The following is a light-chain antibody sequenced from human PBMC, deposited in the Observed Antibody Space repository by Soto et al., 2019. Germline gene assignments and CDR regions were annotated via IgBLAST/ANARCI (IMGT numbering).Light chain of an antibody. J-gene: IGKJ1*01. V-gene: IGKV1-39*01. CDR3: QQSYGTPPT. CDR1: QDINGR. CDR2: DGS. Sequence: GDRVTITCRASQDINGRLNWYQQKDGKAPKLLISDGSTLQTGVPPRFSGTGSGTDFTLTVNGLQPEDFATYYCQQSYGTPPTFGQGAKVDIK.